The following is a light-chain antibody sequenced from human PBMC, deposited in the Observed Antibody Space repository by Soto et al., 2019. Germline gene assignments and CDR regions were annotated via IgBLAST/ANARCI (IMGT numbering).Light chain of an antibody. J-gene: IGKJ1*01. CDR3: EQYKGT. CDR1: QRISRW. V-gene: IGKV1-5*01. Sequence: DLQMTQSPYTLSASVEDRVTITCRASQRISRWLAWYQQKPGAAPKLLLYDASSLLSGVPSRFGGSGSGTDFTFSISSRQPDDFATYYCEQYKGTFGQGTKV. CDR2: DAS.